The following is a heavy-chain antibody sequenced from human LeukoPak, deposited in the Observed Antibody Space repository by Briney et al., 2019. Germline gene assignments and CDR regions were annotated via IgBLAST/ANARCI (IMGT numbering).Heavy chain of an antibody. CDR3: ARGLVKEWLTPFDY. CDR1: GGSISSSIYY. J-gene: IGHJ4*02. V-gene: IGHV4-39*07. D-gene: IGHD6-19*01. CDR2: ISYSGST. Sequence: SETLSLTCTVSGGSISSSIYYWAWIRQPPGTGLEWIGSISYSGSTYYNPSLKSRVTISVDTSKNQFSLKLSSVTAADTAVYYCARGLVKEWLTPFDYWGQGTLVTVSS.